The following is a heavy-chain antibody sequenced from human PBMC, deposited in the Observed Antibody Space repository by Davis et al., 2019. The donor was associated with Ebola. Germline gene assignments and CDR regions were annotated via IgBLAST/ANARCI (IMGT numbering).Heavy chain of an antibody. Sequence: GESLKISCAASGFTFSDYYMTWVRQAPGKGLERISYISTGSTYSSYGDSARVRFTISRDNAKNSLYLQMDSLRPEETAVYYCATRQQLQEQPAYYFYGLDVWGQGTTVAVSS. CDR2: ISTGST. D-gene: IGHD1/OR15-1a*01. CDR3: ATRQQLQEQPAYYFYGLDV. J-gene: IGHJ6*02. CDR1: GFTFSDYY. V-gene: IGHV3-11*06.